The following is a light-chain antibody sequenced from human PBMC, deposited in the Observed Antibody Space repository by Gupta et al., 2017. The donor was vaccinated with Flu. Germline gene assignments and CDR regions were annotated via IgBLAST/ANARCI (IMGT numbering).Light chain of an antibody. CDR2: GES. J-gene: IGKJ3*01. Sequence: GERATLSCRASQSVMTNLAWYQQKPGQAPRLLIYGESTRATGIPARLSGSGSETEFTLTISSLQSEDFAVYYCQQYNNWPGTFGPGTKVDIK. CDR1: QSVMTN. V-gene: IGKV3-15*01. CDR3: QQYNNWPGT.